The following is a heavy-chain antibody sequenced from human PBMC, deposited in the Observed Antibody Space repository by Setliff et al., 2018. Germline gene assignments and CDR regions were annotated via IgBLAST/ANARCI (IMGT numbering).Heavy chain of an antibody. CDR3: LGSLRKINSFDI. J-gene: IGHJ3*02. CDR1: GLTLTPYT. CDR2: IRDTSAFI. Sequence: GSLRLSCAASGLTLTPYTMTWVRQAPGKGPEWVSSIRDTSAFIYYADSVKGRFSVSRDNSRNTVFLQMTGLRAEDTAVYYCLGSLRKINSFDIWGQGTMVTVSS. D-gene: IGHD2-21*01. V-gene: IGHV3-21*04.